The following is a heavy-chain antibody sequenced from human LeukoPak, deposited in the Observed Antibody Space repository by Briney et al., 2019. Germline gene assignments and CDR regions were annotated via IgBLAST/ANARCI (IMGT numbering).Heavy chain of an antibody. V-gene: IGHV3-7*03. CDR2: IKQDGSEK. CDR1: GFTFSSYW. D-gene: IGHD2-15*01. CDR3: ARDRSKDVVVVAGY. Sequence: PGGSLRLSCAASGFTFSSYWMSWVRQAPGKGLEWVANIKQDGSEKYYVDSVKGRFTISRDNAKNSLYLQMNSLRAEDTAVYYCARDRSKDVVVVAGYWGQGTLVTVSS. J-gene: IGHJ4*02.